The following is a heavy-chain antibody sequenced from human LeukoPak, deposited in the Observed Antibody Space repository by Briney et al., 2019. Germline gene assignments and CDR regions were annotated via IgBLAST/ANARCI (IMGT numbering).Heavy chain of an antibody. Sequence: ASVKVSCKASGYTFTGYYMHWVRQAPGQGLEWMGWINPNSGGTNYAQKFQGRVTMTRDTSISTAYMELSRLRSDDTAVYYCARNVVPGTMYYYYMDVWGKGTTVTVSS. J-gene: IGHJ6*03. CDR1: GYTFTGYY. V-gene: IGHV1-2*02. D-gene: IGHD1-1*01. CDR3: ARNVVPGTMYYYYMDV. CDR2: INPNSGGT.